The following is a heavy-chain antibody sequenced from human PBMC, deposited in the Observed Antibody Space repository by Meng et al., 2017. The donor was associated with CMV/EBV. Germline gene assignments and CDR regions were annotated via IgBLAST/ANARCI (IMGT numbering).Heavy chain of an antibody. D-gene: IGHD3-10*01. J-gene: IGHJ4*02. CDR3: AKTSGRSQFDY. CDR1: GFTFSSYA. CDR2: ISGSGGST. V-gene: IGHV3-23*01. Sequence: GESLKISCAASGFTFSSYAMSWVRQAPGKGLEWVSAISGSGGSTYYADSVKGRFTISRDNSKNTLYLQMNSLRAEDTAVYYCAKTSGRSQFDYWGQGTLVTVS.